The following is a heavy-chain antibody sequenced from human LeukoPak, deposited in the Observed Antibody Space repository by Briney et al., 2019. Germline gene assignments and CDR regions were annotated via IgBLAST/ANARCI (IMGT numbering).Heavy chain of an antibody. Sequence: SETLSLTCTVSGGSISSGGYYWSWIRQHPGKGLEWIGYIYYSGSTHYNPSLKSRVTISVDTSKNQFSLKLNSVTAADTAVYYCVRDTRSYDTSGYYHFDFWGQGSLVTVSS. V-gene: IGHV4-31*03. CDR2: IYYSGST. J-gene: IGHJ4*02. CDR3: VRDTRSYDTSGYYHFDF. CDR1: GGSISSGGYY. D-gene: IGHD3-22*01.